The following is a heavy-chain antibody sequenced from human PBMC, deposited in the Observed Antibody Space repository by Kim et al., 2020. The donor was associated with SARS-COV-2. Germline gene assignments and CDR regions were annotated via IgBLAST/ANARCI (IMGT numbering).Heavy chain of an antibody. D-gene: IGHD2-15*01. V-gene: IGHV3-23*01. CDR2: ISGSGGST. J-gene: IGHJ4*02. CDR3: AKDQGGGGNTPCFDY. CDR1: GFTFSSYA. Sequence: GGSLRLSCAASGFTFSSYAMSWVRQAPGKGLEWVSAISGSGGSTYYADSVKGRFTISRDNSKNTLYLQMNSLRAEDTAVYYCAKDQGGGGNTPCFDYWGQGTLVTVSS.